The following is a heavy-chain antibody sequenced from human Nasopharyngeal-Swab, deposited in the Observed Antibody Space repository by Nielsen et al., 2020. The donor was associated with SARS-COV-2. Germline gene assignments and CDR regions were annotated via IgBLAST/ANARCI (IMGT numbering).Heavy chain of an antibody. V-gene: IGHV3-11*04. Sequence: GESLKISCAASGFTFSDYYMSWIRQAPGKGLEWVSYISSSGSTIYYADSVKGRFTISRDNAKNSLYLQMNSLRAEDTAAYYCARDADYYGSGSYLGYWGQGTLVTVSS. CDR3: ARDADYYGSGSYLGY. CDR1: GFTFSDYY. CDR2: ISSSGSTI. J-gene: IGHJ4*02. D-gene: IGHD3-10*01.